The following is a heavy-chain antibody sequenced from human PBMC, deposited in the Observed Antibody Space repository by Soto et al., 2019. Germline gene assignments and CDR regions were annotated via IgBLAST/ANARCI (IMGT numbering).Heavy chain of an antibody. CDR3: IQSRCGGDCLQSYASHYYYGMDV. Sequence: QITLKESGPTLVKPTQTLTLTCTFSGFSLSTSGVGVGWIRQPPGKALEWLALIYWDDDKRYSPSLRSRLTTSKDSTKNQVVLTMTNMAPVDTATYYCIQSRCGGDCLQSYASHYYYGMDVWGPGTTVTVSS. D-gene: IGHD2-21*02. CDR2: IYWDDDK. CDR1: GFSLSTSGVG. J-gene: IGHJ6*02. V-gene: IGHV2-5*02.